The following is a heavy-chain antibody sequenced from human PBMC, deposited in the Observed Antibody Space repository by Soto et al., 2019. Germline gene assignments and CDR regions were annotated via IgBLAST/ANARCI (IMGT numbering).Heavy chain of an antibody. Sequence: APGKVSGTACGDSVRDFDMTSMRQASGQGPEWMGWMNAKSGDTFFAQRFQGKFNMTWDTSLSTAYMEVGSLTSDDTALYYCARGNPFNYAAFDVWGQGTTVSVSS. D-gene: IGHD3-16*01. CDR1: GDSVRDFD. CDR2: MNAKSGDT. J-gene: IGHJ6*02. CDR3: ARGNPFNYAAFDV. V-gene: IGHV1-8*01.